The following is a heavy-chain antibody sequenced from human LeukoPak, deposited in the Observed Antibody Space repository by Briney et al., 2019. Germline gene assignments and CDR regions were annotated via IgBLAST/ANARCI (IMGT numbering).Heavy chain of an antibody. CDR1: RYTFTNYY. CDR2: INPESGDT. J-gene: IGHJ6*02. CDR3: VRAWKGRGMDV. Sequence: RASVKVSCKASRYTFTNYYMYCVRQAPGQGLEWMGRINPESGDTKVAHKFQGGVTMTRDTSISTAYMEMGGLISDETAVYYCVRAWKGRGMDVWGQGTTVTVSS. D-gene: IGHD1-1*01. V-gene: IGHV1-2*06.